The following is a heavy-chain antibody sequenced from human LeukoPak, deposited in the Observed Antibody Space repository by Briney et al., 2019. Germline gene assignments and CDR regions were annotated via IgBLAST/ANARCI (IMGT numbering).Heavy chain of an antibody. CDR3: ATYRQVLLPFES. D-gene: IGHD2-8*02. CDR2: ISGSGVTT. CDR1: GFTFSSYG. J-gene: IGHJ4*02. V-gene: IGHV3-23*01. Sequence: GGSLRLSCAASGFTFSSYGMSWVRQAPGKGLEWVSGISGSGVTTYYADSVRGRFTISRDNSKSTLSLQMNSLRAEDTAIYYCATYRQVLLPFESWGQGTLVTVSS.